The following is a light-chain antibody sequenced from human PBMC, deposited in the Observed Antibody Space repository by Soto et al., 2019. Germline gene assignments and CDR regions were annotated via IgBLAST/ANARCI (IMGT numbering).Light chain of an antibody. CDR2: EVS. CDR3: TSFTTTNIWV. CDR1: SSDIGVYNY. V-gene: IGLV2-14*01. Sequence: QSALTQPASVSGSPGQSITISCTGTSSDIGVYNYVSWYQQHPGKPPKLVICEVSNRPSGVFSRFSGSKSGNTASLTISGLRAEDEADYYCTSFTTTNIWVFGGGTKLTVL. J-gene: IGLJ3*02.